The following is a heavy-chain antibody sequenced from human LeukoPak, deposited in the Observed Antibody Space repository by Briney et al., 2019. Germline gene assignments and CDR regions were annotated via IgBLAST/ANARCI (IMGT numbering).Heavy chain of an antibody. Sequence: GGSLRLSCAASGFTVSSNDMSWVRQAPGKGLEWVSVIYSGGRTFYADSVKGRFTISRDNSKNTLHLQMNSLRAEDTAVYYCAIYDSSGYYNYWGQGTLVTVSS. CDR3: AIYDSSGYYNY. J-gene: IGHJ4*02. CDR2: IYSGGRT. CDR1: GFTVSSND. V-gene: IGHV3-53*01. D-gene: IGHD3-22*01.